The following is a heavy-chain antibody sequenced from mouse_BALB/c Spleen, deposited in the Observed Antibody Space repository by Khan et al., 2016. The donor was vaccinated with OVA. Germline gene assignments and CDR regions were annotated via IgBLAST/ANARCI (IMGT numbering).Heavy chain of an antibody. CDR1: GYTFTSYY. J-gene: IGHJ3*01. CDR3: SRSGYGSFAY. V-gene: IGHV1S81*02. D-gene: IGHD2-2*01. Sequence: QVQLQQSGAELVKPGASVRLSCKASGYTFTSYYLYWVKQRPGQGLEWIGDINPSSGGTNFNEKFKSKATLTVDKSSSTAYIQHNSLTSEDSAVYCCSRSGYGSFAYWGQGTLVTVSA. CDR2: INPSSGGT.